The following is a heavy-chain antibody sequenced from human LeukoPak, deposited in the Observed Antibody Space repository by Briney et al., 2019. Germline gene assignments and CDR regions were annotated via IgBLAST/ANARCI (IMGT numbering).Heavy chain of an antibody. CDR2: IRSKANSYAT. Sequence: GGSLKLSCAASGFTFSGSAMHWVRQASGKGLEWVGRIRSKANSYATAYAESVKGRFTISRDDSKNTAYQQMNSLKTEDTAVYYCSSTDWGYFQHWGQGTLVTVSS. J-gene: IGHJ1*01. CDR1: GFTFSGSA. CDR3: SSTDWGYFQH. D-gene: IGHD7-27*01. V-gene: IGHV3-73*01.